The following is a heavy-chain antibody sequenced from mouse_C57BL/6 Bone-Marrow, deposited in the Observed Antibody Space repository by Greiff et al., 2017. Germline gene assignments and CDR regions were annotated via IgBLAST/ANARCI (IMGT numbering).Heavy chain of an antibody. CDR2: ISSGGDYI. Sequence: EVKLMESGEGLVKPGGSLKLSCAASGFTFSSYAMSWVRQTPEKRLEWVAYISSGGDYIYYADTVKGRFTISRDNARNTLYLQMSSLKSEDTAMYYCTRDSPEFDYWGQGTTLTVSS. J-gene: IGHJ2*01. V-gene: IGHV5-9-1*02. CDR3: TRDSPEFDY. CDR1: GFTFSSYA.